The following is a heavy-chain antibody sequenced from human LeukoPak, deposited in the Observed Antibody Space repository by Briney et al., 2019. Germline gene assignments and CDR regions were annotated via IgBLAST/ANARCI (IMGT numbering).Heavy chain of an antibody. CDR2: IYYSGST. CDR3: ARGVADRDDAFDI. D-gene: IGHD2-15*01. CDR1: GGSFSGYY. Sequence: ASETLSLTCAVYGGSFSGYYWSWIRQPPGKGLEWIGYIYYSGSTNYNPSLKSRVTISVDTSKNQFSLKLSSVTAADTAVYYCARGVADRDDAFDIWGQGTMVTVSS. V-gene: IGHV4-59*01. J-gene: IGHJ3*02.